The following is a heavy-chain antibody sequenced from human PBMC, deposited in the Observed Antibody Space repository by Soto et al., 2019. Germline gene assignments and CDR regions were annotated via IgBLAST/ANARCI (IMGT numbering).Heavy chain of an antibody. CDR1: GFTFTAYD. CDR2: ISPSGDTT. V-gene: IGHV3-23*01. Sequence: GGSLRLSCATSGFTFTAYDLTWVRQAPGKGLDWVSGISPSGDTTYYADSVKGRFTISRDNSKTVLYLQMNSLRAEDTAVYYCAFKGTDKPFYWGQGTLVTVSS. CDR3: AFKGTDKPFY. D-gene: IGHD2-21*02. J-gene: IGHJ4*02.